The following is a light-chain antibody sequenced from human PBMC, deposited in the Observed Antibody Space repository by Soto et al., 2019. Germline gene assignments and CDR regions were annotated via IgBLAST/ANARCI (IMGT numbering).Light chain of an antibody. CDR2: AAS. V-gene: IGKV1-39*01. J-gene: IGKJ1*01. CDR3: QQSYSTPRT. CDR1: QSISSY. Sequence: DIQMTQSPSSLSASVGDRVTNTCRASQSISSYLNWYQQKPGKAPKLLIYAASSLQSGVPSRFSGSGSGTDFTLTISSLQPEDFVTYYCQQSYSTPRTFGQGTKVEIK.